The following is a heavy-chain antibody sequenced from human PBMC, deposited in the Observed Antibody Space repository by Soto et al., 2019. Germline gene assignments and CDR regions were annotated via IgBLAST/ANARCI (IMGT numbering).Heavy chain of an antibody. CDR1: GGTFSSYA. CDR3: ARGTIFGVVIRYYYYGMDV. CDR2: IIPIFGTA. V-gene: IGHV1-69*13. D-gene: IGHD3-3*01. J-gene: IGHJ6*02. Sequence: SVKVSCKASGGTFSSYAISWVRQAPGQGLEWMGGIIPIFGTANYAQKFQGGVTITADESTSTAYMELSSLRSEDTAVYYCARGTIFGVVIRYYYYGMDVWGQGTTVTVSS.